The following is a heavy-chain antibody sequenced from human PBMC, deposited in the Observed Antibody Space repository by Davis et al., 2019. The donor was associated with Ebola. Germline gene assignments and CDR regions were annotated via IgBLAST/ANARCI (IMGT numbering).Heavy chain of an antibody. CDR2: IYHSGTT. Sequence: MPSETLSLTCAVSGGSISSSNWWMGVRQPPGKGLEWIGEIYHSGTTNYNPSLKSRVTISVDKSKNQFSLNLSPVTAADTAVYYCTNYYGSVWGQGTLVTVSS. V-gene: IGHV4-4*02. D-gene: IGHD3-10*01. J-gene: IGHJ4*02. CDR1: GGSISSSNW. CDR3: TNYYGSV.